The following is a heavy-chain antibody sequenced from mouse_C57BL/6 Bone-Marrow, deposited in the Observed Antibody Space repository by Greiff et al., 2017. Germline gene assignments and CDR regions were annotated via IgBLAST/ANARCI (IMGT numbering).Heavy chain of an antibody. CDR1: GYTFTSYG. J-gene: IGHJ1*03. CDR2: IYPRSGNT. Sequence: QVQLKESGAELARPGASVKLSCKASGYTFTSYGISWVKQRTGQGLEWIGEIYPRSGNTYYNEKFKGKATLTADKSSSTAYMELRSLTSEDTAVYFCARSYYYGRSYIWYFDVWGTGTTVTVSS. D-gene: IGHD1-1*01. CDR3: ARSYYYGRSYIWYFDV. V-gene: IGHV1-81*01.